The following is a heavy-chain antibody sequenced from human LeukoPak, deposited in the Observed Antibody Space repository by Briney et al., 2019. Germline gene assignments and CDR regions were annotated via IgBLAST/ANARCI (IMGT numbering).Heavy chain of an antibody. CDR1: GFTFSSYW. Sequence: PGGSLRLSCAASGFTFSSYWMHWVRQTPGKGLVWVSRINSDGSITTYADSVKGRFTISRDNAKNTVYLQMNSLRAEDTAVYYCASDRGYSTFDYWGQGTLVTVSS. CDR2: INSDGSIT. CDR3: ASDRGYSTFDY. V-gene: IGHV3-74*03. J-gene: IGHJ4*02. D-gene: IGHD6-13*01.